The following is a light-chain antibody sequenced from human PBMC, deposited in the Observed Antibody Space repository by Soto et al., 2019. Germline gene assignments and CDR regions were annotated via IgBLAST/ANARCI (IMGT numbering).Light chain of an antibody. J-gene: IGKJ5*01. CDR3: QQSYSTPIT. CDR2: AAS. CDR1: QSISSY. Sequence: DIQVTPSTSSLSASVVDRVTITCRASQSISSYLNWYQQKPGKAPKLLIYAASSLQSGVPSRFSGSGSGTDFTLTISSLQPEDFATYYCQQSYSTPITFGQGTLLEI. V-gene: IGKV1-39*01.